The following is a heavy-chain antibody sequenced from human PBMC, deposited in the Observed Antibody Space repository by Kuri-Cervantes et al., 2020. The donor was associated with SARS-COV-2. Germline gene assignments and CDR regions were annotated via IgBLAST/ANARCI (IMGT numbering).Heavy chain of an antibody. J-gene: IGHJ6*02. CDR2: IWNDGSNK. CDR3: ARDSEGSTAVRPGYFYGMDV. Sequence: GESLKISCAASGFSFRGYGMHWVRQAPGKGLEWVAIIWNDGSNKFYGDSVRGRFTISRDNSKNTLYLQMNSLRAEDTAVYYCARDSEGSTAVRPGYFYGMDVWGQGTTVTVSS. D-gene: IGHD6-6*01. V-gene: IGHV3-33*01. CDR1: GFSFRGYG.